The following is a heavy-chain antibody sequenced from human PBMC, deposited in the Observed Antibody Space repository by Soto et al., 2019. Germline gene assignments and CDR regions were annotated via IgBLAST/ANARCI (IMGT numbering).Heavy chain of an antibody. J-gene: IGHJ4*02. D-gene: IGHD3-10*01. CDR3: ASLYMVLGVISDY. CDR1: GFTVSSNY. CDR2: IYSGGST. V-gene: IGHV3-53*01. Sequence: SVRLSCAASGFTVSSNYMSWVRQAPGKGLEWVSVIYSGGSTYYADSVKGRFTISRDNSKNTLYLQMNSLRAEDTAVYYCASLYMVLGVISDYWGQGTLVTV.